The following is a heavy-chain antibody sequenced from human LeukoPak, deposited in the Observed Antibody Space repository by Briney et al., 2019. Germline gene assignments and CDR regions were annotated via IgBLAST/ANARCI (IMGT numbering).Heavy chain of an antibody. CDR1: GFTFSDYS. CDR3: ARGRTLNDY. Sequence: GSLRLSCAGSGFTFSDYSMNWVRQAPGKGLEWVSSISSIRSYIYYGDSVKGRFTISRDNAKNSLYLQMNSLRAEDTAVYYCARGRTLNDYWGQGTLVTVSS. V-gene: IGHV3-21*01. CDR2: ISSIRSYI. J-gene: IGHJ4*02.